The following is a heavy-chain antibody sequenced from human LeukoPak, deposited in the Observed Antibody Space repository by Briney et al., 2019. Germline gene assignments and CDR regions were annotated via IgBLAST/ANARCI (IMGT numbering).Heavy chain of an antibody. V-gene: IGHV4-59*01. CDR2: IYYGGST. CDR3: AGRYYDILTGPPADAFDI. Sequence: SGTLSLTCTVSGGSISSYYWSWIREPPGKGLEWIGYIYYGGSTNYNPSLKSRVTISVDTSKNQFSLKLSSVTAADTAVYYCAGRYYDILTGPPADAFDIWGQGTMVTVSS. D-gene: IGHD3-9*01. J-gene: IGHJ3*02. CDR1: GGSISSYY.